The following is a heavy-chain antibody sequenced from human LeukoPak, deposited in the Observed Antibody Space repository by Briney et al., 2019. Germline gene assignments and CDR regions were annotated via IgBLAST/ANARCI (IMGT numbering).Heavy chain of an antibody. CDR2: ISSSSSSI. Sequence: GGSLRLSCAASEFTFSTYSVNWVRQAPGKGLEWISYISSSSSSIYYADSVKGRFTISRDNAKNSLYLQMNSLRAEDTAVYYCASLAYCGGDCYHDAFDIWGQGTMVTVSS. J-gene: IGHJ3*02. V-gene: IGHV3-48*01. CDR3: ASLAYCGGDCYHDAFDI. CDR1: EFTFSTYS. D-gene: IGHD2-21*02.